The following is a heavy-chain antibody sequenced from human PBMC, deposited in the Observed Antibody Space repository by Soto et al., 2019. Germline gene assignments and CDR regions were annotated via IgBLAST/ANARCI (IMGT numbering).Heavy chain of an antibody. D-gene: IGHD3-3*01. CDR2: IIPIFGTA. CDR3: ARVMNQGITIFGVVIIPDDAFDI. CDR1: GGTFSSYA. V-gene: IGHV1-69*13. Sequence: SVKVSCKASGGTFSSYAISWVRQAPGQGLEWMGGIIPIFGTANYAQKFQGRVTITADESTSTAYMELSSLRSEDTAVYYCARVMNQGITIFGVVIIPDDAFDIWGQGTMVTVSS. J-gene: IGHJ3*02.